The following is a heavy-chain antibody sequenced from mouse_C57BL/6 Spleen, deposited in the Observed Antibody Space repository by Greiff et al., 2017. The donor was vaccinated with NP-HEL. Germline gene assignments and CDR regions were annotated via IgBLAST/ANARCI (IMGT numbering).Heavy chain of an antibody. V-gene: IGHV1-18*01. Sequence: VQLQQSGPELVKPGASVKIPCKASGYTFTDYNMDWVKQSHGKSLEWIGDINPNNGGTIYNQKFKGKATLTVDKSSSTAYMELRSLTSEDTAVYYCARVYYDYDCYFDYWGQGTTLTVSS. CDR2: INPNNGGT. J-gene: IGHJ2*01. CDR1: GYTFTDYN. CDR3: ARVYYDYDCYFDY. D-gene: IGHD2-4*01.